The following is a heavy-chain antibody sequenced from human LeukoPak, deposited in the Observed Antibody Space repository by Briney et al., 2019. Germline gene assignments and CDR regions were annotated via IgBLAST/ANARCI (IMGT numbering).Heavy chain of an antibody. J-gene: IGHJ4*02. V-gene: IGHV1-2*02. CDR2: INPKSGGT. CDR3: ARKENDY. Sequence: ASVKVSCKASGYTFTDCYMHWVRQAPGQGLEWMGWINPKSGGTNYAQKFQGRVTMTRDTSISTVYMELSRLRSDDTAMYYCARKENDYWGQGTLVTVSS. CDR1: GYTFTDCY.